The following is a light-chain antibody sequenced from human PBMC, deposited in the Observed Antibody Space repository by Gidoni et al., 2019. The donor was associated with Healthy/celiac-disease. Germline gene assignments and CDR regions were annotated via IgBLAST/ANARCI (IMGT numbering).Light chain of an antibody. CDR1: SSDVGGYNY. CDR2: EVS. J-gene: IGLJ1*01. CDR3: SSYTSSSTLD. Sequence: QSALTQPASVSGSPGQSITISCTGTSSDVGGYNYVSWYQQHPGKAPKLMIYEVSNRPSGVSNRFSGSKSGNTASLTNSNPNSEDEADYYCSSYTSSSTLDFGTGTKVTGL. V-gene: IGLV2-14*01.